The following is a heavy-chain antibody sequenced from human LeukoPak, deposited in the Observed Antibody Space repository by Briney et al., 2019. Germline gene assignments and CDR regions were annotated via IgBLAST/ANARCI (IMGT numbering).Heavy chain of an antibody. CDR2: INSDGSTT. J-gene: IGHJ4*02. CDR1: GFTFSSYW. Sequence: PGGSLRLSCAASGFTFSSYWTHWVRQAPGKGLMWVSRINSDGSTTSYADSVKGRFTISRDNAKNTLYLQMNSLRVEDTAVYYCTRINYGWGQGTLVTVSS. CDR3: TRINYG. D-gene: IGHD3-16*01. V-gene: IGHV3-74*01.